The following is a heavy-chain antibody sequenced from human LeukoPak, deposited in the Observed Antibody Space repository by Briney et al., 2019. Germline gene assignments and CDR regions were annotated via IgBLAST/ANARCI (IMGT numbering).Heavy chain of an antibody. Sequence: SETLSLTCTVSGSMSDYYWGWIRQSPGEGLEWIGTVYYSGNTYYNPSLKSRVTTSIDTSKNQFSLRLSSVTAADTAVYYCARDSEINWFYKWGQGILVTVSS. CDR2: VYYSGNT. CDR1: GSMSDYY. D-gene: IGHD1-1*01. J-gene: IGHJ4*02. V-gene: IGHV4-39*07. CDR3: ARDSEINWFYK.